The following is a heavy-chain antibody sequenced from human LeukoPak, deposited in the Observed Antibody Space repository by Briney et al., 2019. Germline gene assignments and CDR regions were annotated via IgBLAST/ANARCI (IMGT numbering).Heavy chain of an antibody. D-gene: IGHD3-22*01. Sequence: GRSLRLSCAASGFTFDDYAMHWVRQAPGKGLEWVSGISWNSGSIGYADSVKGRFTISRDNAKNSLYLQMNSLRAEDTALYYCAKSWSSGYYYFDYWGQGTLVTVSS. CDR2: ISWNSGSI. J-gene: IGHJ4*02. V-gene: IGHV3-9*01. CDR3: AKSWSSGYYYFDY. CDR1: GFTFDDYA.